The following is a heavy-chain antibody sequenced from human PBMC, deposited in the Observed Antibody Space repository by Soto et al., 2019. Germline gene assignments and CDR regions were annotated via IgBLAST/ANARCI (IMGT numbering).Heavy chain of an antibody. CDR2: INDDGSDT. CDR3: ARDPTTGLDS. J-gene: IGHJ4*02. D-gene: IGHD4-17*01. CDR1: GFTFSDYW. Sequence: EVQLVESGGDLVQPGGSLRLSCAASGFTFSDYWMHWVRQAPGKGLVWVSLINDDGSDTTYADSVKGRFTIYRDNAKNTVYLQMNTLRVEDTAVYYCARDPTTGLDSWGQGTLVNVFS. V-gene: IGHV3-74*01.